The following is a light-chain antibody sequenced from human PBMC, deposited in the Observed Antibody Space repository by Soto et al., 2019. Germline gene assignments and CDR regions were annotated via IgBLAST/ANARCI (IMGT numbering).Light chain of an antibody. Sequence: DIQMTQSPSTLSASVGDRVTITCRASQSIGSWLAWYQQIPGKAPKLVIYKASTLESGVPSRFSGTGSGTEFTLTISSLQPDDFATSYCQQCNTYPCTFGPGTKLEIK. J-gene: IGKJ2*02. CDR2: KAS. V-gene: IGKV1-5*03. CDR1: QSIGSW. CDR3: QQCNTYPCT.